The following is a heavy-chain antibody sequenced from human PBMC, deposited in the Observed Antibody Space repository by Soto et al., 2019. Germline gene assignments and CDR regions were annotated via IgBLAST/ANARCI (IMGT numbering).Heavy chain of an antibody. D-gene: IGHD3-22*01. CDR1: CGSISSGGYY. Sequence: QVQLQESGPGLVKPSQTLSLTCTVSCGSISSGGYYWSWLRQHPGQGLEWIGYIYYSGSTYYNPSLKSRFTISVYTSKNQFSLKRSSVTAADTAVYYFARDLFYYHDSSGYSPHFDYWCQGTLVTVSS. CDR2: IYYSGST. CDR3: ARDLFYYHDSSGYSPHFDY. J-gene: IGHJ4*02. V-gene: IGHV4-31*03.